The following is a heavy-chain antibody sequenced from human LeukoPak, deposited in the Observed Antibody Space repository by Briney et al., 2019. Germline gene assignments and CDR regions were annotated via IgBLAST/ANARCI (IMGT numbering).Heavy chain of an antibody. CDR1: GFTFSSYW. Sequence: PGGSLRLSCAVSGFTFSSYWMSRVRQAPGKGLEWVANIKQDGSEKYYVDSVKGRFTISRDNAKNSLYLQMNSLRAEDTAVYYCARDPDIVATTAFDIWGQGTMVSVSS. J-gene: IGHJ3*02. V-gene: IGHV3-7*01. D-gene: IGHD5-12*01. CDR3: ARDPDIVATTAFDI. CDR2: IKQDGSEK.